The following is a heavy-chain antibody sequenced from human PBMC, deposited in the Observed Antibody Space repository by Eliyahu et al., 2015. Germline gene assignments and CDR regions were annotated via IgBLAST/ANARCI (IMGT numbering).Heavy chain of an antibody. CDR3: ARALGGITGTTDWFDP. CDR1: GGSXXXXGYX. D-gene: IGHD1-7*01. J-gene: IGHJ5*02. CDR2: IYHSGST. V-gene: IGHV4-30-2*01. Sequence: QLQLQESGSGLVKPSQTLSLTCAVSGGSXXXXGYXWSWIRQPPGKGLEWIGYIYHSGSTYYNPSLKSRVTISVDRSKNQFSLKLSSVTAADTAVYYCARALGGITGTTDWFDPWGQGTLVTVSS.